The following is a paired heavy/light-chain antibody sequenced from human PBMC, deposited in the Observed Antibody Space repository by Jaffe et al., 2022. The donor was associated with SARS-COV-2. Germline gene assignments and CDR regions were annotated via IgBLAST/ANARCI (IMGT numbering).Heavy chain of an antibody. Sequence: QVQLQESGPGLVKPSETLSLTCTVSGGSISSYFWSWIRQPSGKGLEWIGYMYYSESTNYNPSLKSRVTVSVDTSKNQFSLKLSSVTAADTAVYYCARGGHLAGATPHDAFDIWGQGTMVTVSS. CDR1: GGSISSYF. CDR3: ARGGHLAGATPHDAFDI. V-gene: IGHV4-59*01. CDR2: MYYSEST. D-gene: IGHD1-26*01. J-gene: IGHJ3*02.
Light chain of an antibody. CDR3: AAWDDSLSGPV. CDR2: RNN. J-gene: IGLJ2*01. CDR1: NSNIGSNY. Sequence: QSVLTQPPSASGTPGQRVTISCSGSNSNIGSNYVYWYQQLPGTAPKLLIYRNNQRPSGVPDRFSGSKSGTSASLAISGLRSEDEADYYCAAWDDSLSGPVFGGGTKLTVL. V-gene: IGLV1-47*01.